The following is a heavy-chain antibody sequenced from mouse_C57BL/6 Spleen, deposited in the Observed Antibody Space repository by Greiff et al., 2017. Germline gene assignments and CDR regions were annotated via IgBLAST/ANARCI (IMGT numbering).Heavy chain of an antibody. Sequence: DVKLVESGGGLVQPGGSMKLSCVASGFTFSNNWMNGFRRSPEKGLEWVAQIRLKSDNYATHYAESVKGRLTISRDDSKSSVYLQMNNLRAEDTGIYYCTNWFAYWGQGTLVTVSA. CDR2: IRLKSDNYAT. J-gene: IGHJ3*01. V-gene: IGHV6-3*01. CDR3: TNWFAY. CDR1: GFTFSNNW.